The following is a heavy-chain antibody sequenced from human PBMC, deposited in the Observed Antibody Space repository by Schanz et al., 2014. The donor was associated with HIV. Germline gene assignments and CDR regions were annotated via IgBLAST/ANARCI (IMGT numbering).Heavy chain of an antibody. J-gene: IGHJ5*02. CDR2: MTWNRRRI. V-gene: IGHV3-9*01. Sequence: EVQLMESGGGLVQPGRSLRLSCAASGFTLEDFAMHWVRQAPGKGLEWVSGMTWNRRRIGYGDAVKGRFTISRDNARNSLYLQLNSLTDEDTAVYYCARDWGWQLDPDPFDPWGQGTLVTVSS. CDR1: GFTLEDFA. D-gene: IGHD6-6*01. CDR3: ARDWGWQLDPDPFDP.